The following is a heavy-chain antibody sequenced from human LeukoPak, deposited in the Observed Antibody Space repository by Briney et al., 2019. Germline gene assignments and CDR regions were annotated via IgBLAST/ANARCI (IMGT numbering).Heavy chain of an antibody. V-gene: IGHV3-74*01. J-gene: IGHJ4*02. Sequence: GGSLRLSCAASGFSFSNYWFHWVRQAPGEGLVWVSRTNEHGTIINYADSVKGRFTISRDNAKNTLYLQMNSLRTEDSALYYCVVDLSGSADYWGQGALVTVSS. CDR2: TNEHGTII. CDR3: VVDLSGSADY. D-gene: IGHD3-10*01. CDR1: GFSFSNYW.